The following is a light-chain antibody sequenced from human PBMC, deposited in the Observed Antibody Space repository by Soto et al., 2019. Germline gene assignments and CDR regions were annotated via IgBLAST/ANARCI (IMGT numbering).Light chain of an antibody. Sequence: EIVLTQSPGTLSLSPRERATLSCRASQTVGGNYLAWYQQKPGQAPRLRIYRATSTATGIPDTFSGSGSGTDFTLTISRLEPEDFAVYYRHQYFTPSWTLGQGTKVEI. V-gene: IGKV3-20*01. J-gene: IGKJ1*01. CDR2: RAT. CDR3: HQYFTPSWT. CDR1: QTVGGNY.